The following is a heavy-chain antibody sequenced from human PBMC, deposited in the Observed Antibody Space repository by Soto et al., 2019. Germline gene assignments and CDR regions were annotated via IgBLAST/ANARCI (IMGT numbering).Heavy chain of an antibody. V-gene: IGHV3-21*01. Sequence: GSLRLSCAASGFTFSSYSMSWVRQAPGKGLEWVSSISSSSSYIHYADSLKGRFTISRDNAKNSLYLQMSSLRPEDTAVYYCARDAGYYDSSGYFRSDGFDIWGQGTMVTVSS. CDR2: ISSSSSYI. J-gene: IGHJ3*02. D-gene: IGHD3-22*01. CDR1: GFTFSSYS. CDR3: ARDAGYYDSSGYFRSDGFDI.